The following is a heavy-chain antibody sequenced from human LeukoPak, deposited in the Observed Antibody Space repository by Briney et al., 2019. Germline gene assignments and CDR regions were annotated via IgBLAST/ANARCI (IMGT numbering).Heavy chain of an antibody. Sequence: PSQTLSLTCAISGDSVSSHSAAWNWIRQSPSRGLEWLGRTYYRSKWYNDYAVSVKSRIIINPDTSKNQFSLHLNSVTPEDTAVYYCARDGPLYYDTPRGDYFDYWGQGTLVTVSS. CDR3: ARDGPLYYDTPRGDYFDY. D-gene: IGHD3-22*01. V-gene: IGHV6-1*01. CDR1: GDSVSSHSAA. J-gene: IGHJ4*02. CDR2: TYYRSKWYN.